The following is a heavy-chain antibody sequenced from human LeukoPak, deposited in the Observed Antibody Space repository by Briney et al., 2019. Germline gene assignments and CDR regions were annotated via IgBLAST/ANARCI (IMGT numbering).Heavy chain of an antibody. Sequence: PSETLSLTCTVSGGSISSYYWSWIRQPAGRGLEWIGRIYTSGSTNYNPSLKSRVTMSAVTSKNQFSLKLSSVTAADTAVYYCARNKYYYGLGNYGVPNWFDPWGQGTLVAVSS. CDR2: IYTSGST. CDR3: ARNKYYYGLGNYGVPNWFDP. V-gene: IGHV4-4*07. D-gene: IGHD3-10*01. J-gene: IGHJ5*02. CDR1: GGSISSYY.